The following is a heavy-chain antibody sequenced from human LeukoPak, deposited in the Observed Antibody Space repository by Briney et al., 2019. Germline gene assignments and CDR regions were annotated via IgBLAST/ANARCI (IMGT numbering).Heavy chain of an antibody. Sequence: PGGSLRLSCAASGFPFSSYAMSWVRQAPGKGLEWVSTITDSGGTTFYADSVKGRFTISRDNSKNTVYLQMNSLRAEDTAVYYCAKLWRGSHPRYFDHWGQGTLVTVSS. D-gene: IGHD1-26*01. V-gene: IGHV3-23*01. CDR2: ITDSGGTT. J-gene: IGHJ4*02. CDR3: AKLWRGSHPRYFDH. CDR1: GFPFSSYA.